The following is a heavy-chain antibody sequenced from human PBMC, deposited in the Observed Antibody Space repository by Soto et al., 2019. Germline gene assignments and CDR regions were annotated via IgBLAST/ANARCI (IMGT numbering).Heavy chain of an antibody. J-gene: IGHJ6*02. CDR1: GYTFTSYG. CDR3: ARTRSGWYSTHYYSGLDV. D-gene: IGHD6-19*01. Sequence: GASVKVSCKASGYTFTSYGISWVRQAPGQGLEWMGWISAYNGNTNYAQKLQGRVTMTTDTSTSTAYMELRSLRSDDTAVYYRARTRSGWYSTHYYSGLDVWGQGTTVTVSS. CDR2: ISAYNGNT. V-gene: IGHV1-18*01.